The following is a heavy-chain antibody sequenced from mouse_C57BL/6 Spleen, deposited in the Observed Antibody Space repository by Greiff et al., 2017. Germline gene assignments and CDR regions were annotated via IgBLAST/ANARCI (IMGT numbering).Heavy chain of an antibody. CDR1: GFTFSSYA. CDR3: ARELVAY. D-gene: IGHD4-1*01. CDR2: ISDGGSYT. J-gene: IGHJ3*01. Sequence: EVKLVESGGGLVKPGGSLKLSCAASGFTFSSYAMSWVRQTPEKRLEWVATISDGGSYTYYPDNVKGRFTISRDNAKNNLYLQMSHLKSEDTAMYYCARELVAYWGQGTLVTVSA. V-gene: IGHV5-4*01.